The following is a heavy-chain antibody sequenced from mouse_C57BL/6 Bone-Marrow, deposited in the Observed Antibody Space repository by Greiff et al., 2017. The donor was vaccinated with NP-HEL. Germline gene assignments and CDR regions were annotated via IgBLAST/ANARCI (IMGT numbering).Heavy chain of an antibody. D-gene: IGHD1-1*01. CDR1: GYTFTSYW. J-gene: IGHJ3*01. CDR3: APNYYGSSFAY. Sequence: QVQLQQPGAELVKPGASVKLSCKAPGYTFTSYWMHWVKQRPGQGLEWIGMIHPNSGSTNYNEKFKSKATLTVDKSSSTAYMQLSSLTSEDSAVYYCAPNYYGSSFAYWGQGTLVTVSA. CDR2: IHPNSGST. V-gene: IGHV1-64*01.